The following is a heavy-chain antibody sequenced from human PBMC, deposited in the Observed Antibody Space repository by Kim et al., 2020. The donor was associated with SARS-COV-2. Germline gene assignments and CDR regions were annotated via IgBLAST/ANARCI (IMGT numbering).Heavy chain of an antibody. D-gene: IGHD3-22*01. Sequence: TSYAGAVKGRFTISRDTSKNTLYLKMNSLRAEDTAVYYCAKIVEGATAYWGQGTLVTVSS. CDR2: T. J-gene: IGHJ4*02. V-gene: IGHV3-23*01. CDR3: AKIVEGATAY.